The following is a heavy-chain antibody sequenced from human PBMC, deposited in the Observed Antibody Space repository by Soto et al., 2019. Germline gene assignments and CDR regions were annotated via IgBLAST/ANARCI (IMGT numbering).Heavy chain of an antibody. CDR1: GFTFSSYA. Sequence: PGGSLRLSCAASGFTFSSYAMSWVRQAPGKGLEWVSAISGSGGSTYYADSVKGRFTISRDSSKNTLYLQMNSLRAEDTAVYYCAKHGSGSYYYFDYWGQGTLVTVSS. CDR3: AKHGSGSYYYFDY. D-gene: IGHD3-10*01. CDR2: ISGSGGST. V-gene: IGHV3-23*01. J-gene: IGHJ4*02.